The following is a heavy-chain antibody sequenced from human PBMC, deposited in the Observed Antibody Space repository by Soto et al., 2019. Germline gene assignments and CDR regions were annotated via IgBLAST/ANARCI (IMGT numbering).Heavy chain of an antibody. CDR2: ISTGSIYT. D-gene: IGHD2-2*01. CDR1: GFTFSDYY. V-gene: IGHV3-11*05. Sequence: QVQMVESGGGLVKPGGSLRLSSAVSGFTFSDYYMSWIRQAPGKGLEWISYISTGSIYTNYADSVKGRFTISRDNAKNSLYLQMNSLRAEDTAVYYCARTEYHGAFDIWGQGTMVRVSS. CDR3: ARTEYHGAFDI. J-gene: IGHJ3*02.